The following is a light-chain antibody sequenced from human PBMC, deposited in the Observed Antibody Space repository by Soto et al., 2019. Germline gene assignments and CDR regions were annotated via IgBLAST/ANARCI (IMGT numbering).Light chain of an antibody. CDR3: QQYNSDPPWT. J-gene: IGKJ1*01. V-gene: IGKV1-5*01. CDR2: DAS. CDR1: QSISHL. Sequence: DIQMTQSPSTLSTSVGDRVTITCRASQSISHLLAWYQQKPGKAPKLLIYDASSLDGGVPSRFSGSGSGTEFTLTISSLQPDDFATYYCQQYNSDPPWTFGQGTKVEIK.